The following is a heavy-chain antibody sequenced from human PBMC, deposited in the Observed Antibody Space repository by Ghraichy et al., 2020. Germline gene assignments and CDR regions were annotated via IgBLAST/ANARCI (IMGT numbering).Heavy chain of an antibody. D-gene: IGHD5-24*01. CDR1: GGSISDSYSFWGSITNSNSF. Sequence: SETLSLTCIVSGGSISDSYSFWGSITNSNSFWGWIRQPPRKGLEWIGSIKSSGGTYYNPSLKSRVTISVDTSKNQFSLNLSPVTAADTAVYYCAGLRRDGYNLGFDYWGQGILVTVSS. CDR3: AGLRRDGYNLGFDY. J-gene: IGHJ4*02. V-gene: IGHV4-39*01. CDR2: IKSSGGT.